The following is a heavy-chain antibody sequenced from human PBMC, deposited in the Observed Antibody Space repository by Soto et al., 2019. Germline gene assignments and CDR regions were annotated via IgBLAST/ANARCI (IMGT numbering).Heavy chain of an antibody. D-gene: IGHD3-9*01. CDR3: ATATFYDIFTAYYSLFDY. Sequence: QVQLQESGPGLVKPSQTLTLTCTVFGGSISSGSFYWSWIRQHPGKGLEWIGHISDSGSSYYNPSLYSRVTISVDTSKNQFSLKLSAVTAADTAVYFCATATFYDIFTAYYSLFDYWGQGTLVTVSS. CDR1: GGSISSGSFY. V-gene: IGHV4-31*03. CDR2: ISDSGSS. J-gene: IGHJ4*02.